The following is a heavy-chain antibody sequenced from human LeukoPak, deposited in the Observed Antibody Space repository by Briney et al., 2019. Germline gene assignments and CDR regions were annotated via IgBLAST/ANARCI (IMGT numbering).Heavy chain of an antibody. CDR1: GYTFTGYY. D-gene: IGHD3-10*01. V-gene: IGHV1-2*06. Sequence: EASVKVSCKASGYTFTGYYMHWVRQAPGQGLEWMGRINPNSGGTNYAQKLQGRVTMTTDTSTSTAYMELRSLRSDDTAVYYCAREGTRDAFDIWGQGTMVTVSS. CDR3: AREGTRDAFDI. CDR2: INPNSGGT. J-gene: IGHJ3*02.